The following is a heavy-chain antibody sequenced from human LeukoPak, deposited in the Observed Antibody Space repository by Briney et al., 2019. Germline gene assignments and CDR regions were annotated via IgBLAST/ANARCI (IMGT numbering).Heavy chain of an antibody. CDR1: GFTVSSNY. V-gene: IGHV3-53*01. J-gene: IGHJ6*04. Sequence: GGSLRLSCAASGFTVSSNYMSWVRQAPGKGLEWVSVIYSGGSTYYADSVKGRFTISRDNAKNTLYLQMNSLRAEDTAVYYCAREYNYDLDVWGKGTTVTVSS. CDR2: IYSGGST. CDR3: AREYNYDLDV.